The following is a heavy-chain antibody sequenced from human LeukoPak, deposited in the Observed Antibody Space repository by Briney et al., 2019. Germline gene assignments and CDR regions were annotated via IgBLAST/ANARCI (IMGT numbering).Heavy chain of an antibody. Sequence: SETLSLTCNVSGGSFRNYCWSWIRQPPGKGLEWIGCIDYSGSTNYNPSLKSRVTFSVDTSKNQFSLKLRSVTAADTAVYYCARGQAGSLLDYWGQGILVTASS. D-gene: IGHD6-13*01. V-gene: IGHV4-59*08. CDR1: GGSFRNYC. J-gene: IGHJ4*02. CDR2: IDYSGST. CDR3: ARGQAGSLLDY.